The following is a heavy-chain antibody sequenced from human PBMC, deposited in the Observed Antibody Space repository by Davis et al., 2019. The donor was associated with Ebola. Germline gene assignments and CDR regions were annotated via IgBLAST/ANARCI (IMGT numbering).Heavy chain of an antibody. J-gene: IGHJ4*02. D-gene: IGHD5-12*01. CDR3: ARETLSGYDREFDY. CDR2: INPNSGGT. CDR1: GYTFSDYG. Sequence: ASVKVSCKASGYTFSDYGISWVRQAPGQGLEWMGWINPNSGGTNYAQKFQSRVTMTRDTSISTAYMVLSRLRSDDTAVYYCARETLSGYDREFDYWGQGTLVTVSS. V-gene: IGHV1-2*02.